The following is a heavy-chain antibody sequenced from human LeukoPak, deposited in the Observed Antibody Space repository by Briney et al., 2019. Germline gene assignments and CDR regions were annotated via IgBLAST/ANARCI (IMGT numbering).Heavy chain of an antibody. CDR1: GFTFSNYW. CDR3: ARDSDHVRDY. CDR2: IKQDGSET. J-gene: IGHJ4*02. Sequence: GGSLRLSCAASGFTFSNYWMSWVRQAPGKGLEWVANIKQDGSETYYVDSVKGRFTVFRDNPKNSLYLQMNSLRAEDTAVYYCARDSDHVRDYWGQGTLVTVSS. D-gene: IGHD3-10*01. V-gene: IGHV3-7*01.